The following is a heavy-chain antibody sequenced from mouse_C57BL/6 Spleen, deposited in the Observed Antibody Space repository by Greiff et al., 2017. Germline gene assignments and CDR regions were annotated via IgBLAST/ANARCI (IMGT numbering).Heavy chain of an antibody. J-gene: IGHJ1*03. CDR1: GYTFTSYW. CDR3: ARSNYGSSWYFDV. CDR2: INPSNGGT. Sequence: QVHVKQPGTELVKPGASVKLSCKASGYTFTSYWMHWVKQRPGQGLEWIGNINPSNGGTNYNEKFKSKATLTVDKSSSTAYMQLSSLTSEDSAVYYCARSNYGSSWYFDVWGTGTTVTVSS. D-gene: IGHD1-1*01. V-gene: IGHV1-53*01.